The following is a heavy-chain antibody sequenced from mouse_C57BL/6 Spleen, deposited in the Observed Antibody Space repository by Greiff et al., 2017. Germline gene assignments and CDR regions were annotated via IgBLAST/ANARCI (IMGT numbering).Heavy chain of an antibody. CDR3: ARSGGLRGYAMDY. V-gene: IGHV1-82*01. D-gene: IGHD2-4*01. CDR2: IYPGDGDT. J-gene: IGHJ4*01. Sequence: VQLQQSGPELVKPGASVKISCKASGYAFSSSWMNWVKQRPGKGLEWIGRIYPGDGDTNYSGKFKGKATLTADKSSSTAYMQLSSLTSEDSAVYFCARSGGLRGYAMDYWGQGTSVTVSS. CDR1: GYAFSSSW.